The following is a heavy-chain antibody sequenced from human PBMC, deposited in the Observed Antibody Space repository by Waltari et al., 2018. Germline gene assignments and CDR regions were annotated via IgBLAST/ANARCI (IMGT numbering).Heavy chain of an antibody. Sequence: QVQLVESGGGVVQPGKSLTLSCEVYGIRVGSYAQPWVRQAPGKGLEWVAVISFDGNNIYFADSVKGRFTINRDNSKNTLSLQMNSLTPEDTAIYYCARDGHSYFYGSWSDYWGQGTLVTVSS. CDR1: GIRVGSYA. D-gene: IGHD3-10*01. J-gene: IGHJ4*02. CDR3: ARDGHSYFYGSWSDY. CDR2: ISFDGNNI. V-gene: IGHV3-30*01.